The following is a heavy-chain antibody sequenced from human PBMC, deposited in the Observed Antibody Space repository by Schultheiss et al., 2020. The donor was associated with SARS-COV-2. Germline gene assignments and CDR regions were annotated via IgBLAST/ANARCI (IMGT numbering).Heavy chain of an antibody. Sequence: GGSLRLSCAASGFTFSSYSMNWVRQAPGKGLEWVSSISSSSSYIYYADSVKGRFTISRDNAKNSLYLQMNSLRAEDTAVYYCARENYCSSTSCSHYYYYYMDVWGKGTTVTVSS. CDR3: ARENYCSSTSCSHYYYYYMDV. V-gene: IGHV3-21*01. CDR2: ISSSSSYI. CDR1: GFTFSSYS. J-gene: IGHJ6*03. D-gene: IGHD2-2*01.